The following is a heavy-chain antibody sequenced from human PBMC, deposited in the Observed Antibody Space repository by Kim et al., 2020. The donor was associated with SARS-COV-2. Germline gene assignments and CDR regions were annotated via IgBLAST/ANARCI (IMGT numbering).Heavy chain of an antibody. J-gene: IGHJ5*02. CDR2: IRGDGTST. V-gene: IGHV3-74*03. Sequence: GGSLRLSCAASGFTMRNYWMNWLRQAPGKGLEWVSRIRGDGTSTTYADSVKGRFIISRDISKNTLHLQMNSLRVDDKAVYYCARSDWFDPLGQGTLVTV. CDR3: ARSDWFDP. CDR1: GFTMRNYW. D-gene: IGHD3-3*01.